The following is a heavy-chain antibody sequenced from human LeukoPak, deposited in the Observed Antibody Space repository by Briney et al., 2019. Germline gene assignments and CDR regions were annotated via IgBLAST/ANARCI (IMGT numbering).Heavy chain of an antibody. D-gene: IGHD3-3*01. J-gene: IGHJ4*02. V-gene: IGHV3-7*01. CDR1: GFTFSTYW. CDR2: IKQDGSGK. CDR3: ARWRGAQSEFEY. Sequence: PGGPLRLSCTASGFTFSTYWMSWVRQAPGKGLECVASIKQDGSGKEYVDSVKGRFTISRDNAKNSLYLQMISLRAEDTAVYYCARWRGAQSEFEYWGQGTLVTVSS.